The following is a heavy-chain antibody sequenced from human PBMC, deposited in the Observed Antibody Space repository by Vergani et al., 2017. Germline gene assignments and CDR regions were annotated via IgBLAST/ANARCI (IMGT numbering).Heavy chain of an antibody. J-gene: IGHJ4*02. CDR1: GFTLSSYG. CDR2: ISYDGSNK. D-gene: IGHD2-15*01. CDR3: AKNFWDCSGGSCYSVLDY. V-gene: IGHV3-30*18. Sequence: QVQLVESGGGVVQPGRSLRLPCAASGFTLSSYGMHLVRQAPGKGLEWVAFISYDGSNKYYADSVKGRFTISRDNSKNTLYLQMNSLRAEDTAVYYCAKNFWDCSGGSCYSVLDYWGQGTLVTVS.